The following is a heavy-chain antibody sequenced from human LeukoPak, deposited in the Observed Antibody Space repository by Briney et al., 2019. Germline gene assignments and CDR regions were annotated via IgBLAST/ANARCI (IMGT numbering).Heavy chain of an antibody. CDR3: ASEFGYCSGGSCYSDY. V-gene: IGHV3-21*01. CDR1: GFTFSSYS. Sequence: GGSLRLSCAASGFTFSSYSMNWVRQAPGKGREWVSSISSSSSYIYYAESVKSRFTISRDNAKNSLYLQMSSLRAQDRAVYYCASEFGYCSGGSCYSDYWGQGTLVTVSS. CDR2: ISSSSSYI. J-gene: IGHJ4*02. D-gene: IGHD2-15*01.